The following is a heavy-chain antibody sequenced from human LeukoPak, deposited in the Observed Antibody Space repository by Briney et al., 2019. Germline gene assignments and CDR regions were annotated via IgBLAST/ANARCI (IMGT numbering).Heavy chain of an antibody. V-gene: IGHV3-30*01. Sequence: GGSLRLSCAASGFTFSSYAMHWVRQAPGKGLEWVAVISYDGSNKYYADSVKGRFTISRDNSKNTLYLQMNSLRAEDTAVYYCARVRVEAPNYYFDYWGQGTLVTVSS. CDR2: ISYDGSNK. CDR1: GFTFSSYA. D-gene: IGHD2-8*02. CDR3: ARVRVEAPNYYFDY. J-gene: IGHJ4*02.